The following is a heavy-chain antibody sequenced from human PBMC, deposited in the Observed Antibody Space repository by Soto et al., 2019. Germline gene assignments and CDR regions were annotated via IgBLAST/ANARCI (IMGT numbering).Heavy chain of an antibody. J-gene: IGHJ2*01. CDR2: IYYSVST. CDR1: GGSISSSSYY. V-gene: IGHV4-39*01. D-gene: IGHD2-15*01. CDR3: ASLIYCSGGSCYPQYWYFDL. Sequence: QLQLQESGPGLVKPSETLSLTCTVSGGSISSSSYYWGWIRQPPGKGLEWIGSIYYSVSTYYNPSLKIRVPISVDTSKNQFSLKLSSVPAADTAVYYCASLIYCSGGSCYPQYWYFDLWGRGTLVTVSS.